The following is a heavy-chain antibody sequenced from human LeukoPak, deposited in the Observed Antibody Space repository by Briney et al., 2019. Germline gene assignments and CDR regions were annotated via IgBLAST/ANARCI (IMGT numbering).Heavy chain of an antibody. CDR2: IRSNGATA. D-gene: IGHD1-1*01. V-gene: IGHV3-23*01. Sequence: GGSLRLSCAASGFSFSSFAMTWVRQAPGKGLEWVSTIRSNGATAYNADSVKGRFTISRDNSKNTVYLQMNSLRVEGTAIYYCARGQEFDDGVFDSWGQGTLVTVSS. CDR1: GFSFSSFA. J-gene: IGHJ4*02. CDR3: ARGQEFDDGVFDS.